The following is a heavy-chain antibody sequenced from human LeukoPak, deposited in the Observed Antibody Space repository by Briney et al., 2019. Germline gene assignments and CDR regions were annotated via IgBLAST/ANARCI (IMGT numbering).Heavy chain of an antibody. CDR1: GFTFSSYS. J-gene: IGHJ5*02. CDR3: ARECWYSGHNWFDP. CDR2: ISSSSSYI. V-gene: IGHV3-21*01. Sequence: SGGSLRLSCAASGFTFSSYSMNWVRQAPGKGLEWVSSISSSSSYIYYADSVKGRFTISRDNAKNSLYLQMNSLRAEDTAVYYCARECWYSGHNWFDPWGQGTLVTVSS. D-gene: IGHD6-13*01.